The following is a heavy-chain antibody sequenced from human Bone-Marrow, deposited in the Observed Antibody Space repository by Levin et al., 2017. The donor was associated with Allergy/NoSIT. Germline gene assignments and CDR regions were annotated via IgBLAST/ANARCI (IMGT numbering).Heavy chain of an antibody. D-gene: IGHD2-8*02. J-gene: IGHJ3*02. Sequence: GESLKISCAASGFTFSSYSMNWVRQAPGKGLNWVSSITSSSSYIYYADSVRGRFTISRDNAKNSLTLQMNSLRAEDTAVYYCARGIIGDVRVAHKEAFDIWGQGTMVSVSS. V-gene: IGHV3-21*01. CDR1: GFTFSSYS. CDR2: ITSSSSYI. CDR3: ARGIIGDVRVAHKEAFDI.